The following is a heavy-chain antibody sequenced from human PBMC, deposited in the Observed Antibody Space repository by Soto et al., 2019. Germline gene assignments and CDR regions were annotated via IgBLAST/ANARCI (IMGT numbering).Heavy chain of an antibody. D-gene: IGHD3-10*01. CDR2: FDPEDGET. Sequence: ASVKVSCKVSGYTLTELSMHWVRQAPGKGLEWMGGFDPEDGETIYAQKFQGRVTMTEDTSTDTAYMELSSLRSEDTAVYYCATDRAYGSGNYYYYYYGMDVWGQGTTVTAP. CDR3: ATDRAYGSGNYYYYYYGMDV. CDR1: GYTLTELS. V-gene: IGHV1-24*01. J-gene: IGHJ6*02.